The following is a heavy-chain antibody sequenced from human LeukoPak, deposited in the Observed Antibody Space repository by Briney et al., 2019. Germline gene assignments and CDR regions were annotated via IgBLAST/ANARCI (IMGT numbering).Heavy chain of an antibody. Sequence: PSETLSLTCTVSGGSISSYYWSWIRQPPGKGLEWIGYIYYSGSTNYNPSLKSRVTISVDTSKNQFSLKLSSVTAADTAVYYCARDRETNYFDYWGQGTLVTVSS. J-gene: IGHJ4*02. CDR2: IYYSGST. CDR1: GGSISSYY. CDR3: ARDRETNYFDY. D-gene: IGHD1-26*01. V-gene: IGHV4-59*01.